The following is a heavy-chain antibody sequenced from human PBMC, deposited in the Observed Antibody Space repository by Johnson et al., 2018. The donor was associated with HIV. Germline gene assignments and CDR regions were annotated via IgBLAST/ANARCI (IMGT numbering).Heavy chain of an antibody. J-gene: IGHJ3*02. CDR2: VSAGGDNT. CDR3: ARAGVVFSTASHDAFDI. Sequence: VQLVESGGGLVQPGGSLRLSCAASGFTFSSYAMDWVRQTPGKGLAWVSAVSAGGDNTYYADSVKGRFTISRDNSKNTLYLQMNSLRAEDTAVYYCARAGVVFSTASHDAFDIWVQGTMVTVSS. D-gene: IGHD2-21*01. CDR1: GFTFSSYA. V-gene: IGHV3-23*04.